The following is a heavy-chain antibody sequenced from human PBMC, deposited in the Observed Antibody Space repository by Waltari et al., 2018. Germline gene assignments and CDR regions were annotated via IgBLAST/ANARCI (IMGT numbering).Heavy chain of an antibody. J-gene: IGHJ6*02. D-gene: IGHD3-3*01. V-gene: IGHV4-34*01. CDR3: ARGLSGVYGMDV. Sequence: QVQLQQWGAGLLKPSETLSLTCAVYGGSFSGYYWCWIRQPPGKGLEWIGEINHSGSTNYNPSLKSRVTISVDTSKNQFSLKLSSVTAADTAVYYCARGLSGVYGMDVWGQGTTVTVSS. CDR1: GGSFSGYY. CDR2: INHSGST.